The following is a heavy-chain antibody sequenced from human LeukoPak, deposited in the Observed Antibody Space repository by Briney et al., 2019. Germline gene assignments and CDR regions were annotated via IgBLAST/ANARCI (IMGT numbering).Heavy chain of an antibody. J-gene: IGHJ4*02. CDR3: ARAQLSSGSYDY. CDR2: INPNSGGT. Sequence: ASVKVSCKASGYTFTGYYMHWVRQAPGQGLEWMGWINPNSGGTNYAQKFQGRVTMTRDTSISTAYMELSRLRSDDTAVYYCARAQLSSGSYDYWGQGTLVTVSS. V-gene: IGHV1-2*02. D-gene: IGHD1-26*01. CDR1: GYTFTGYY.